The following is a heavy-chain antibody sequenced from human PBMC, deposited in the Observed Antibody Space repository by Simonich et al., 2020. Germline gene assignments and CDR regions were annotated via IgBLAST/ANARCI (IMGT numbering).Heavy chain of an antibody. CDR1: GYSISSGYY. J-gene: IGHJ6*02. D-gene: IGHD6-13*01. V-gene: IGHV4-38-2*01. CDR3: ARVGYSNYYYYGMDV. CDR2: IYHSGST. Sequence: QVQLQESGQGLVKPSETLSLTCAVSGYSISSGYYWGWIRQPPGRGLEWIGSIYHSGSTYYHPSLKRRVTISVDTSKNQFSLKLSSVTAADTAVYYCARVGYSNYYYYGMDVWGQGTTVTVSS.